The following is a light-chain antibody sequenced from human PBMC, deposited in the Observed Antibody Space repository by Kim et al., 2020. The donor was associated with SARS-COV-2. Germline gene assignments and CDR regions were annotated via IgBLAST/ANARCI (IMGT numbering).Light chain of an antibody. Sequence: AAVGDRVTITCRASQDIRNDLGWYQQNPGRAPKRLIYGASSLQSGVPSRFSGSGSGTEFTLTISSLQPEDFATYYCQQCYNTPLCSFGQGTKLEI. V-gene: IGKV1-17*01. J-gene: IGKJ2*02. CDR2: GAS. CDR1: QDIRND. CDR3: QQCYNTPLCS.